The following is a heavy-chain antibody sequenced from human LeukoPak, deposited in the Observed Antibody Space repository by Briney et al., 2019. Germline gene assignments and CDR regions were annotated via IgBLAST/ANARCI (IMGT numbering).Heavy chain of an antibody. V-gene: IGHV3-7*01. J-gene: IGHJ4*02. CDR3: ARDWITYSTRWYVSAFDY. D-gene: IGHD6-13*01. CDR1: GFTFSSYW. Sequence: GGSLRLSCAASGFTFSSYWMSWVRQAPGKGLEWVANIKQDESEKYYVDSVKGRFTISRDNAKNSLYLQMNSLRAEDTAIYYCARDWITYSTRWYVSAFDYWGQGTLVTVSS. CDR2: IKQDESEK.